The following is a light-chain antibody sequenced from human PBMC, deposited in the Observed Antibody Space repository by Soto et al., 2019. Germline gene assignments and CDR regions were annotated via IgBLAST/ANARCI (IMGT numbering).Light chain of an antibody. V-gene: IGLV1-44*01. CDR1: SSNIGSNT. CDR2: TNN. Sequence: QSVLTQPPSASGTPGQRVTIACSGRSSNIGSNTVSWYQQLPGTAPKLLIYTNNQRPSGVPDRFSGSKSGTSASLAISGLQPEDEADYYCAAWDDSLNGVVFGGGTKLTVL. J-gene: IGLJ2*01. CDR3: AAWDDSLNGVV.